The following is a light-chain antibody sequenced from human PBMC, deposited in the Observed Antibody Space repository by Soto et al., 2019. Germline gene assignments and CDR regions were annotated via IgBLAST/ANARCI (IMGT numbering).Light chain of an antibody. CDR3: QQYNDWPPIT. CDR2: GAS. CDR1: QSVSLN. Sequence: ETLMTQSPATLSVSPGERVTLSCRASQSVSLNLAWYQQRPGQAPRLLIYGASTRVIGIPDRFTGSGSGTEFTLSITNLQSEAFALYYCQQYNDWPPITFGQGTRLEIK. V-gene: IGKV3-15*01. J-gene: IGKJ5*01.